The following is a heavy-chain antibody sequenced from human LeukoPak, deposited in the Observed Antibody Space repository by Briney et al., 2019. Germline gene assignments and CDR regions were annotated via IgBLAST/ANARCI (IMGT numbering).Heavy chain of an antibody. D-gene: IGHD3-22*01. CDR3: ARGLFLSGYLDAFDI. J-gene: IGHJ3*02. CDR2: IYSDGCT. V-gene: IGHV3-53*01. Sequence: GGSLRLSCAASGFTFSSYAMNWVRQAPGKGLEWVSHIYSDGCTYYADSVKGRCTISRENSKNTLYLQMNSLRGVETAVYYCARGLFLSGYLDAFDIWGQGTVVTVSS. CDR1: GFTFSSYA.